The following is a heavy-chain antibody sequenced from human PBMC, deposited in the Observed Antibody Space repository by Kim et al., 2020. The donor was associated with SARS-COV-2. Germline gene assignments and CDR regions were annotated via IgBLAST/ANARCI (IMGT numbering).Heavy chain of an antibody. Sequence: GGSLRLSCTASGFTFGDYAMSWFRQAPGKGLEWVGFIRSKAYGGTTEYSASVKGRFTISRDDSKSIAYLQMNSLKTEDTAVYYCTRLDDYGDYPYYYDGMDVWGQGTTVTVSS. CDR3: TRLDDYGDYPYYYDGMDV. CDR2: IRSKAYGGTT. J-gene: IGHJ6*02. D-gene: IGHD4-17*01. CDR1: GFTFGDYA. V-gene: IGHV3-49*03.